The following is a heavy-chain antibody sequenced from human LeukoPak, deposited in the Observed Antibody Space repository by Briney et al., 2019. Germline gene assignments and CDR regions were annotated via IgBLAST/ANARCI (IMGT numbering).Heavy chain of an antibody. CDR2: IYSGGGT. CDR3: AKWNYP. J-gene: IGHJ5*02. Sequence: GGSLRLSCGVSGFTVSSTFMSWVRQAPGRGLEWVSVIYSGGGTYYTDSVKGRFTTFRDNSKNTLYLQMNNLKDEDKAIYYCAKWNYPWGQGTLVTVSS. D-gene: IGHD1-1*01. CDR1: GFTVSSTF. V-gene: IGHV3-53*01.